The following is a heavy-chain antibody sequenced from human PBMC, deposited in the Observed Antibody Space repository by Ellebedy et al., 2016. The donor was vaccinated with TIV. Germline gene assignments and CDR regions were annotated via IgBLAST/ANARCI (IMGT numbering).Heavy chain of an antibody. J-gene: IGHJ4*02. D-gene: IGHD6-19*01. V-gene: IGHV3-7*01. CDR2: IKQDGSEK. Sequence: GESLKISCAASGFTFSNYWMNWVRQAPGKGLEWVANIKQDGSEKYYVDSVEGRFAISRDNAKNSMYLQMNSPRDEDTAVYYCARDQWLGRAYYFDYWGQGTLLTVSS. CDR1: GFTFSNYW. CDR3: ARDQWLGRAYYFDY.